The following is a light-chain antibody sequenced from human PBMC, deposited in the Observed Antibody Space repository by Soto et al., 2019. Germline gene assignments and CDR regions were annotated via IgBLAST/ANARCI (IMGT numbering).Light chain of an antibody. CDR1: HHVATN. V-gene: IGKV3-15*01. Sequence: EIVMTQSPVTLSVSPGERATLSCRASHHVATNLAWYQQKPGQPPRLLIYGASTRATGVSARFSGSGSGTEFTLTISSLQSDDFAFYYCQQYTARPQWTFGPGTRV. CDR3: QQYTARPQWT. J-gene: IGKJ1*01. CDR2: GAS.